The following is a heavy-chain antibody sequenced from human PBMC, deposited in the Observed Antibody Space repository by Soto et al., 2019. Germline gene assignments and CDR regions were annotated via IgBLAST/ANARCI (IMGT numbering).Heavy chain of an antibody. J-gene: IGHJ4*02. CDR3: ARDIVVGGGLDY. D-gene: IGHD2-15*01. CDR2: INPNTGGT. CDR1: GYTFTSYF. V-gene: IGHV1-2*02. Sequence: QVQLVQSGAEVKEPGASVKVSCKASGYTFTSYFMHWVRQAPGQGLEWMGWINPNTGGTNYAQKFQGRVTMTRDTSISTAYMELSRLRSDDTAVYYCARDIVVGGGLDYWGQGTLVTVSS.